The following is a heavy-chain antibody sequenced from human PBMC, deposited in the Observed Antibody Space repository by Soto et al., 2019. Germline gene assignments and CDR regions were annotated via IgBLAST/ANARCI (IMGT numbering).Heavy chain of an antibody. Sequence: EVQLVESGGGLIQPGRSLRLSCAASGFTFDDYAMHWVRQAPGKGLEWVSGISWNSGSIGYADSVKGRFTISRDNAKNSLYLQMNSLRAEDTALYYCAKDLSYSSGWTGFDYWGQGTLVTVSS. CDR1: GFTFDDYA. D-gene: IGHD6-19*01. V-gene: IGHV3-9*01. CDR2: ISWNSGSI. J-gene: IGHJ4*02. CDR3: AKDLSYSSGWTGFDY.